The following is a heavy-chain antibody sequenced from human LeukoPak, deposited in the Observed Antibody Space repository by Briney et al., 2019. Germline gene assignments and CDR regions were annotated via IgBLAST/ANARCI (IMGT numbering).Heavy chain of an antibody. Sequence: GGSLRLSCAASGFTFSSYSMNWVRQAPGKGLEWVSSISSSSSYIYYADSVKGRFTISRDNAKNSLYLQMNSLRAEDTAVYYCARDDSSGYYFDYWGQGTLVTVSS. J-gene: IGHJ4*02. CDR2: ISSSSSYI. CDR1: GFTFSSYS. V-gene: IGHV3-21*01. D-gene: IGHD3-22*01. CDR3: ARDDSSGYYFDY.